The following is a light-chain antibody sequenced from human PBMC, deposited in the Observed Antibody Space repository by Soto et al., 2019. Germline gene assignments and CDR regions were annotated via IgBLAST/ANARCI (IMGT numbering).Light chain of an antibody. CDR2: WAS. J-gene: IGKJ4*01. Sequence: DIVMTQSPDSLAVSLGERATINCKSSQSVLYSSNNKNYLAWYQQKPGQPPKLLIYWASTRESGVPDRFSGSGSGTDFTLTISNLQAEDVAVYYCQQYYSTPLLTFGGGTKVEIK. CDR1: QSVLYSSNNKNY. CDR3: QQYYSTPLLT. V-gene: IGKV4-1*01.